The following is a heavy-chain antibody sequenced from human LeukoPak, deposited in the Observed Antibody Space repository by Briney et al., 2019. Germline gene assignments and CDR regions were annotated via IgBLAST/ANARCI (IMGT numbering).Heavy chain of an antibody. D-gene: IGHD3-10*01. V-gene: IGHV3-21*01. CDR3: ATYGSGSYFRNLAEYFQH. CDR2: ISSSSSYI. Sequence: GGSLRLSCAASGFTFSSYSMNWVRQAPGKGLEWVSSISSSSSYIYYADSVKGRFTISRDNAKNSLYLQMNSLRAEETAVYYCATYGSGSYFRNLAEYFQHWGQGTLVTVSS. J-gene: IGHJ1*01. CDR1: GFTFSSYS.